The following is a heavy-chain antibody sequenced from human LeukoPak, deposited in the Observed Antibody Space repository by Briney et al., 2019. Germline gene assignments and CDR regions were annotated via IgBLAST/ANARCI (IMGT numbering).Heavy chain of an antibody. CDR2: MLYSGTA. CDR3: ARAPTVTNRYYSWFDP. CDR1: GGSISSHY. Sequence: PSETLSLTCTVSGGSISSHYWSWIRQPPGKGLEWIGSMLYSGTAYYNPSLKSRVTISVDTSKNQFSLKLRSVTAADTAVYYCARAPTVTNRYYSWFDPWGQGTLVTVSS. V-gene: IGHV4-59*11. J-gene: IGHJ5*02. D-gene: IGHD4-17*01.